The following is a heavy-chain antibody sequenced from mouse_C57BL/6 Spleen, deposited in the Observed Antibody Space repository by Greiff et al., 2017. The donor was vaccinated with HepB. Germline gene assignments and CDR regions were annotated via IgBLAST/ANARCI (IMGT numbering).Heavy chain of an antibody. CDR2: IYPGSGST. J-gene: IGHJ1*03. CDR3: ARYFGTVVTEV. Sequence: QVQLKQPGAELVKPGASVKMSCKASGYTFTSYWITWVKQRPGQGLEWIGDIYPGSGSTNYNEKFKSKATLTVDTSSSTAYMQLSSLTSEDSAVYYCARYFGTVVTEVWGTGTTVTVSS. CDR1: GYTFTSYW. D-gene: IGHD1-1*01. V-gene: IGHV1-55*01.